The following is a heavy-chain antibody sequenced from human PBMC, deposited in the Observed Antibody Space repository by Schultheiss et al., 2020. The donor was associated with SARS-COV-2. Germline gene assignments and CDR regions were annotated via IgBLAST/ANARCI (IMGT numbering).Heavy chain of an antibody. CDR3: AKVAAAAGTMRY. D-gene: IGHD6-13*01. J-gene: IGHJ4*02. CDR1: GFTFSNAW. CDR2: ISGSGSNS. V-gene: IGHV3-23*01. Sequence: GGSLRLSCAASGFTFSNAWMSWVRQVPGKGLEWVSGISGSGSNSYFADSVKGRFAISRDNSKNTLYLQMNSLRVEDTALYYCAKVAAAAGTMRYWGQGTLVTVSS.